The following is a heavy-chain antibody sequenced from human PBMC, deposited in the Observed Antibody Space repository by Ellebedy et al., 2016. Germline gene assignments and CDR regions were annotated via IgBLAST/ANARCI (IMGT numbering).Heavy chain of an antibody. V-gene: IGHV1-3*04. Sequence: ASVKVSCKASGYSFNAFAMHWVRQAPGRRLDWMGRINTGTGNTKYSQKFQDRVTMTRETSTTTVYMALSDLRSEDTAVYYCVRGPNLTSIQQERFHYGMDVWGQGTTVTVTS. J-gene: IGHJ6*02. D-gene: IGHD3-9*01. CDR1: GYSFNAFA. CDR2: INTGTGNT. CDR3: VRGPNLTSIQQERFHYGMDV.